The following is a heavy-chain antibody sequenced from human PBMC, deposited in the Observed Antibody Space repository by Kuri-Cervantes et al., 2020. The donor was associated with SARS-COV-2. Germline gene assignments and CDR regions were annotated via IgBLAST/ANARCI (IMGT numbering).Heavy chain of an antibody. D-gene: IGHD4-23*01. CDR3: ARSLYGGTSWYYGMDV. CDR2: IWYDGSNK. V-gene: IGHV3-33*01. J-gene: IGHJ6*02. CDR1: GFTFSSYA. Sequence: GESLKISCAASGFTFSSYAMHWVRQAPGKGLEWVAVIWYDGSNKYHADSVKGRFTISGDNSKNTLYLQMNSLRAEDTAVYYCARSLYGGTSWYYGMDVWGQGTTVTVSS.